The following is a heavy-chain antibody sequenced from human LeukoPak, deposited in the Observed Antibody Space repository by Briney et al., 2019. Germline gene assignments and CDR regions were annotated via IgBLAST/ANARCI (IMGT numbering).Heavy chain of an antibody. D-gene: IGHD3-10*01. CDR3: AKAGYYGSAYYFDY. Sequence: PGGSLRLSCAASGFTFSSYAMNWVRQAPGKGLEWVSAVSGSGGSTYYADSVKGRFTISRDNSKNTLYLQMNSLRAEDTAVYYCAKAGYYGSAYYFDYWGQGTLVTVSS. CDR2: VSGSGGST. CDR1: GFTFSSYA. J-gene: IGHJ4*02. V-gene: IGHV3-23*01.